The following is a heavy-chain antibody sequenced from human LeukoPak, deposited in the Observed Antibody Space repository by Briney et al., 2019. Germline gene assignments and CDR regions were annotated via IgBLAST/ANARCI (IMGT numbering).Heavy chain of an antibody. CDR2: VYWNDEK. CDR3: AHRRVCTNGVCVNFDF. CDR1: GFSLTTSGVG. D-gene: IGHD2-8*01. Sequence: ASGPTLVNPTQTLTLTCTFSGFSLTTSGVGVGWIRQPPGKALEWLALVYWNDEKHYSPPLKSRLTITKDTSKNQVVLTMTNMDPVDTATYYCAHRRVCTNGVCVNFDFWGQGILVTVSS. J-gene: IGHJ4*02. V-gene: IGHV2-5*01.